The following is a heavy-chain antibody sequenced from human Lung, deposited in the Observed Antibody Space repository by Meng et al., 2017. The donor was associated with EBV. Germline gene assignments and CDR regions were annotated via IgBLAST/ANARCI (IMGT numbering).Heavy chain of an antibody. V-gene: IGHV6-1*01. Sequence: GQSLCNSSQTLYPPPVLYGDRCTQQRCFWTLIRPVPTESPGWPGRTYYRSKWYNDYAVFVKSRITINPDTSKNQFSLQLNSVTPEDTAVYYCARGATSVFDLWGRGTLVTVSS. CDR3: ARGATSVFDL. CDR2: TYYRSKWYN. J-gene: IGHJ2*01. CDR1: GDRCTQQRCF.